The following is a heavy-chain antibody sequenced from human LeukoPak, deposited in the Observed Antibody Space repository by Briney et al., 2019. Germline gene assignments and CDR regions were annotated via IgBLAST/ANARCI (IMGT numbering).Heavy chain of an antibody. D-gene: IGHD3-3*01. CDR2: IYYSGST. CDR3: ARGDFWSGYSY. V-gene: IGHV4-59*01. J-gene: IGHJ4*02. CDR1: GGSISSYY. Sequence: SETLSLTCTVSGGSISSYYWNWIRQPPGKGLEWIGYIYYSGSTNYNPSLKSRVTISVDTSKNQFSLKLSSVTAADTAVYYCARGDFWSGYSYWGQGTLVTVSS.